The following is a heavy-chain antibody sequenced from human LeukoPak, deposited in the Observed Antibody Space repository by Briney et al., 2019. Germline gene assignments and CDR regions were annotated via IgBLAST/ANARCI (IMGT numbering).Heavy chain of an antibody. Sequence: SETLSLTCAVYGGSFSGYYWSWIRQPPGKGLEWIGEINHSGSTNYNPSLKSRVTISVDTSKNQFSLKLSSVTAADTAVYYCARGIGFGSSWYYFDYWGQGTLVTVSS. CDR3: ARGIGFGSSWYYFDY. J-gene: IGHJ4*02. CDR1: GGSFSGYY. D-gene: IGHD6-13*01. V-gene: IGHV4-34*01. CDR2: INHSGST.